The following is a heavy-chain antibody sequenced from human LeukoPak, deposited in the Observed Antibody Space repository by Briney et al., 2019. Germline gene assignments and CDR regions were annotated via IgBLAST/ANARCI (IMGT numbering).Heavy chain of an antibody. V-gene: IGHV4-59*01. Sequence: SETLSLTCTVSGGSISSYYWSWIRQPPGKGLEWIGYIYYSGSTNYNPSLKSRVTISVDTSKNQFSLKLSSVTAADTAVYYCARAYNWNGGYFDYWGQGTLVTVSA. CDR1: GGSISSYY. J-gene: IGHJ4*02. CDR3: ARAYNWNGGYFDY. D-gene: IGHD1-20*01. CDR2: IYYSGST.